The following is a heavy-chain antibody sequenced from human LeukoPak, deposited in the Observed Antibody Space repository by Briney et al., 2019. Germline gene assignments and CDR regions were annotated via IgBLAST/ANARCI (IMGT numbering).Heavy chain of an antibody. Sequence: PGGSLRLSCAASGFPLSSYGMHWVRQAPGKGLEWVAFISYDGSNNYYADSVKGRFTISRDNSKNTLYLQMNSLRAEDAAIYYCATIGDRRTGELYRIDYWGQGTLVTVSS. D-gene: IGHD7-27*01. CDR3: ATIGDRRTGELYRIDY. CDR2: ISYDGSNN. CDR1: GFPLSSYG. J-gene: IGHJ4*02. V-gene: IGHV3-30*03.